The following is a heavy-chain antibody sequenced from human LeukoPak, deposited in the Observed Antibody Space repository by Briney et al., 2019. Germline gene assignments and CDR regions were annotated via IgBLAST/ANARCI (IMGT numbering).Heavy chain of an antibody. CDR3: AKSPVLSIQLDVPFDP. Sequence: PGGSLRLSCAASGFTFSSYAMSWVRQAPGKGLEWVSAISGSGGSTYYADSVKGRFTISRDNSKNTLYLQMNSLRAEDTAVYYCAKSPVLSIQLDVPFDPWGQGTLVTVSS. D-gene: IGHD1-1*01. V-gene: IGHV3-23*01. CDR2: ISGSGGST. CDR1: GFTFSSYA. J-gene: IGHJ5*02.